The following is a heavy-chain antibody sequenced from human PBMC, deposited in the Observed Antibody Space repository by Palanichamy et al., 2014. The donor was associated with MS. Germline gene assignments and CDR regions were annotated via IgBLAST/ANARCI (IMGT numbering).Heavy chain of an antibody. V-gene: IGHV4-4*02. D-gene: IGHD2/OR15-2a*01. CDR2: IYHSGNT. Sequence: QVQLRESGPGLVRPSGTLSLTCAVSGGSIRTSNWWTWVRQTPGKGLEWIGAIYHSGNTNYHPSLRSRLTISLDKAKNLFSLNLTSVTAADAAVYFCARSTTFGSSAQLEYWGQGTLVSVSS. CDR1: GGSIRTSNW. J-gene: IGHJ4*02. CDR3: ARSTTFGSSAQLEY.